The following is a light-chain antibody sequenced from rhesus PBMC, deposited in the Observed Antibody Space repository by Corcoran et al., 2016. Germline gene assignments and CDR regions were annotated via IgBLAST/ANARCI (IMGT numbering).Light chain of an antibody. CDR2: DAS. Sequence: DIQMTQSPSSQSASVGDRVTITCRASQGINNYLSWYQQKPGKAPKLLIYDASTLQSGVPSRFSGCGSGTDFTLTIRSLQPEDFVIYYCLQYKSDPLSFGGGTKVEVK. V-gene: IGKV1-43*02. J-gene: IGKJ4*01. CDR3: LQYKSDPLS. CDR1: QGINNY.